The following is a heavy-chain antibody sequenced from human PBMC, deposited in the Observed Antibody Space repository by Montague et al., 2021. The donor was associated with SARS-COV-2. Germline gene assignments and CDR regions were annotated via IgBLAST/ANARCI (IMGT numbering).Heavy chain of an antibody. CDR3: ARDYSHCSGGSCVFDY. V-gene: IGHV4-4*07. D-gene: IGHD2-15*01. Sequence: ETLSLTCTVSGGSISNCYWSWIRQPAGKGLEWIGRIYSSGSTNYNPSLKSRISMSVDTSKNQFSLELSSVTAADTAIYYCARDYSHCSGGSCVFDYWGQGTLVTVSS. J-gene: IGHJ4*02. CDR1: GGSISNCY. CDR2: IYSSGST.